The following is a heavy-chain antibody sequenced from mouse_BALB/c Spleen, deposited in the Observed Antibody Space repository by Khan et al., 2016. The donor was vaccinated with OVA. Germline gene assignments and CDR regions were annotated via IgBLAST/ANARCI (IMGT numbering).Heavy chain of an antibody. D-gene: IGHD1-1*01. J-gene: IGHJ2*01. V-gene: IGHV1-7*01. CDR3: ARRGLRWDFDY. Sequence: QVQLQQSGAELAKPGASVKMSCKASGYTFINYWILWVKQRPGQGLEWIGYINPSTGYTEYNQNFKDKATLTADKSSSTASMPLSSLTSEDSAVYYCARRGLRWDFDYWGQGTTLTVSS. CDR2: INPSTGYT. CDR1: GYTFINYW.